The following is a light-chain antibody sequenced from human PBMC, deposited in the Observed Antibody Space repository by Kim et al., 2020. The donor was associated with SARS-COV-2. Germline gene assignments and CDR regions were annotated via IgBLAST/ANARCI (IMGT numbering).Light chain of an antibody. CDR1: QGISSW. CDR2: AAS. CDR3: QQANSFPIT. Sequence: SVGDRVTITCRAIQGISSWLAWYQQNPGQAPKRLIYAASSWQSGVPSRFSGSGSGTDFTLTISSLQPVDFATYYCQQANSFPITFGQGARLEIK. V-gene: IGKV1-12*01. J-gene: IGKJ5*01.